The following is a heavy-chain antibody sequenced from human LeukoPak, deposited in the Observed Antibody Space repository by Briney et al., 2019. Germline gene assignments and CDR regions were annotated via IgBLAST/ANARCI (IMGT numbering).Heavy chain of an antibody. CDR1: GFTFSNSG. CDR2: ISHDGSER. CDR3: ARVDNGNYYYYGMDV. V-gene: IGHV3-30*03. D-gene: IGHD1-1*01. Sequence: PGGSLRLSCVTSGFTFSNSGMHWVRQAPGTGLEWLAFISHDGSERYFADSVKGRFTISRDNSKSTLYLQMNSLRAEDTAVYYCARVDNGNYYYYGMDVWGQGTTVTVFS. J-gene: IGHJ6*02.